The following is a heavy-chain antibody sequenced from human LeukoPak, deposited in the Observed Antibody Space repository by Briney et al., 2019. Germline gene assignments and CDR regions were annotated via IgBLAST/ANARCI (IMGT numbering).Heavy chain of an antibody. D-gene: IGHD5-18*01. Sequence: GGSLRLSCTASGFSFSNYAMSWVRQAPGKGLEWVSAISGSGGSTYYADSVKGRFTISRDNSKNTLYLQMNSLRAEDTAVYYCTRDGDTTMVGGYYYYMDVWGKGTTVTVSS. CDR3: TRDGDTTMVGGYYYYMDV. CDR1: GFSFSNYA. V-gene: IGHV3-23*01. CDR2: ISGSGGST. J-gene: IGHJ6*03.